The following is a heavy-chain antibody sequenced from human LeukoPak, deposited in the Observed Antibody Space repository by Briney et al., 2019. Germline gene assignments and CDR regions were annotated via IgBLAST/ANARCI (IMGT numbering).Heavy chain of an antibody. J-gene: IGHJ6*02. CDR3: ARDQDSSSWYPQYYYYGMDV. V-gene: IGHV1-18*01. CDR1: GYTFTSYG. Sequence: ASVKVSCKASGYTFTSYGISWMRQAPGQGLEWMGWISAYNGNTNYAQKLQGRVTMTTDTSTSTAYMELRSLRSDDTAVYYCARDQDSSSWYPQYYYYGMDVWGQGTTVTVSS. D-gene: IGHD6-13*01. CDR2: ISAYNGNT.